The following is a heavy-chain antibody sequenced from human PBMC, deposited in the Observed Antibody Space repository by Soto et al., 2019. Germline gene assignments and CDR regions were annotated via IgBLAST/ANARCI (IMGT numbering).Heavy chain of an antibody. CDR3: ARVASYSSSHLSYFDY. V-gene: IGHV4-59*01. D-gene: IGHD6-13*01. CDR1: GGSISSYY. Sequence: SETLSLTCTVSGGSISSYYWSWIRQPPGKGLEWIGYIYYSGSTNYNPSLKSRVTISVDTSKNQFSLKLSSVTAADTAVYYCARVASYSSSHLSYFDYWGQGTLVTVSS. CDR2: IYYSGST. J-gene: IGHJ4*02.